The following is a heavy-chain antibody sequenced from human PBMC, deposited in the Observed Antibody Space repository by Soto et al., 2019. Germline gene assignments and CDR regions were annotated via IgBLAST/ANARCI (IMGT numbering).Heavy chain of an antibody. CDR1: GGSISSSNW. Sequence: QVQLQESGPGLVKPSGTLSLTCAVSGGSISSSNWWSWVRQPPGKGLEWIGEIYHSGSTNYNPSLRSRVTISVDKSKNQFSLKRSSVTAADTAVDYCARDGSGSYYVRYGMDVWGQGTTVTVSS. V-gene: IGHV4-4*02. D-gene: IGHD3-10*01. CDR2: IYHSGST. J-gene: IGHJ6*02. CDR3: ARDGSGSYYVRYGMDV.